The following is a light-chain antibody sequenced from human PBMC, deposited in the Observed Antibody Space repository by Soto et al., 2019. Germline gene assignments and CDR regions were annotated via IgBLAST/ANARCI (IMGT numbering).Light chain of an antibody. V-gene: IGKV3-15*01. CDR2: GAS. CDR1: QSVGSD. Sequence: EIVMTQSPATLSVSPGERATLSCRASQSVGSDLAWYQQKPGQAPRFLIYGASIRAASTPARFSVSGSGTEFTLTISSLQSEDFAVYYGQQYKNWPPLTFGGGTKVDLK. CDR3: QQYKNWPPLT. J-gene: IGKJ4*01.